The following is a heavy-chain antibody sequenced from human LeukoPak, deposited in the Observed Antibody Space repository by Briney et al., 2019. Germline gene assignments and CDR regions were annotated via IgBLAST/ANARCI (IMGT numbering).Heavy chain of an antibody. CDR2: ISGSGGST. V-gene: IGHV3-23*01. D-gene: IGHD3-3*01. CDR3: AKPLEYYDFWSALDY. J-gene: IGHJ4*02. Sequence: GGSLRLSCAASGFTFSSYAMSWVRQAPGKGLEWVSAISGSGGSTYYADSVKGRFTISRDNSKNTLYLQMNSLRAEDTAVYYCAKPLEYYDFWSALDYWGQGTLVAVSS. CDR1: GFTFSSYA.